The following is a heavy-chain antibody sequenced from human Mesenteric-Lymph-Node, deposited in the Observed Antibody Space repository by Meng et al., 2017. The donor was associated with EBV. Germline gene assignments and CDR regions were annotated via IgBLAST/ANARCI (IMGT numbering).Heavy chain of an antibody. V-gene: IGHV4-4*02. D-gene: IGHD3-22*01. CDR2: VYHSGST. CDR3: AEVLNGYYYFDY. Sequence: VWLRAVGPGGWKPSGTLSLTFSVAGASISGPNWWSWVRHPPGKGLEWIGEVYHSGSTNYNPSLKSRVSMSVDTSKNRFSLKLTSVTAADTAMYYCAEVLNGYYYFDYWGQGTLVTVSS. CDR1: GASISGPNW. J-gene: IGHJ4*02.